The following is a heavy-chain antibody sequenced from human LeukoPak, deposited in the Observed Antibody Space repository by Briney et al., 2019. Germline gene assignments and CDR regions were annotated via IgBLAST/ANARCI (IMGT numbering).Heavy chain of an antibody. D-gene: IGHD2-15*01. J-gene: IGHJ4*02. Sequence: SETLSLTCAVYGGSFSGYYWSWIRQPPGKGLEWIGEINHSGSTNYNPSLKSRVTISVDTSKNQFSLKLSSVTAADTAVYYCARARYCSGGSCYFDYWGQGPLVTVSS. V-gene: IGHV4-34*01. CDR1: GGSFSGYY. CDR2: INHSGST. CDR3: ARARYCSGGSCYFDY.